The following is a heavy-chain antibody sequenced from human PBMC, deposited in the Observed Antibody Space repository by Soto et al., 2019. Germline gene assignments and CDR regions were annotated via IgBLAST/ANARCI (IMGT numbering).Heavy chain of an antibody. CDR1: GFTFSSYA. Sequence: EVQLLESGGGLVQPGGSLRLSCAASGFTFSSYAMSWVRQAPGKGLEWVSAISGSGGYTYYADSVKGRFTISRDNSKNTLYLTMNSLRAEDTAVYYCARGLYYYESSAYMGYWGQGAVVTVAS. CDR3: ARGLYYYESSAYMGY. CDR2: ISGSGGYT. D-gene: IGHD3-22*01. V-gene: IGHV3-23*01. J-gene: IGHJ4*02.